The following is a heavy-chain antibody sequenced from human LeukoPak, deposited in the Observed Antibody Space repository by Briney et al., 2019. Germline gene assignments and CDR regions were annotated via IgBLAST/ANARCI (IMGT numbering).Heavy chain of an antibody. J-gene: IGHJ5*02. CDR1: GGSISSYY. CDR3: ARMDYGDSLNWFDP. D-gene: IGHD4-17*01. CDR2: IYYSGST. Sequence: SETLSLTCTVSGGSISSYYWSWIRQPPGKGLEWIGSIYYSGSTYYNPSLKSRVTISVDTSKNQFSLKLSSVTAADTAVYYCARMDYGDSLNWFDPWGQGTLVTVSS. V-gene: IGHV4-39*07.